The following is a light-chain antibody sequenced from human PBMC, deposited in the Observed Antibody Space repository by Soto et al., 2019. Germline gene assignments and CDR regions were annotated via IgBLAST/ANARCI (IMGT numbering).Light chain of an antibody. CDR1: QAISNY. CDR3: RRYDRAPYT. J-gene: IGKJ2*01. Sequence: DIQMTQSPSSLSTSVGDRVTITCRASQAISNYLAWYQRKPGNVPKLLIYAASTLQSGVPSRFSGSGSGTDFALTINNLQPEDVATYYCRRYDRAPYTFGQGNKLEIK. CDR2: AAS. V-gene: IGKV1-27*01.